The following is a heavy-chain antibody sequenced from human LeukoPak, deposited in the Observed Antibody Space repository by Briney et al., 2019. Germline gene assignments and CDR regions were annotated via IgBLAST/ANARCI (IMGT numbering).Heavy chain of an antibody. V-gene: IGHV1-69*06. CDR2: IIPIFGTA. CDR1: GGTFSSYA. J-gene: IGHJ6*03. CDR3: ATVRSYYYYMDV. Sequence: GASVKVSCKASGGTFSSYAISWVRQAPGQGLEWMGGIIPIFGTANYAQKFQGRVTMTEDTSTDTAYMELSSLRSEDTAVYYCATVRSYYYYMDVWGKGTTVTVSS.